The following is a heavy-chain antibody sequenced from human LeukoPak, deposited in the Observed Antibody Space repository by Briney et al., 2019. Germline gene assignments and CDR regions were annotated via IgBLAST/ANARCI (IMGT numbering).Heavy chain of an antibody. J-gene: IGHJ4*02. CDR1: GGSFSGYY. CDR2: INHSGGT. V-gene: IGHV4-34*01. CDR3: AREDYGGSLIDY. D-gene: IGHD4-17*01. Sequence: PSETLSVTCAVYGGSFSGYYWSWLRQPPGKGLEWIGEINHSGGTNYNPSLKSRVTISVDTSKNQFSLKLSSVTAADTAVYYCAREDYGGSLIDYWGQGTLVTVSS.